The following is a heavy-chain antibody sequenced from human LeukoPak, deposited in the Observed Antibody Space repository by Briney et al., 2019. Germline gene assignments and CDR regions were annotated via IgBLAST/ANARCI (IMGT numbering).Heavy chain of an antibody. CDR3: ARDRRYYYDSSGYYPFDY. D-gene: IGHD3-22*01. CDR2: IYNSGST. J-gene: IGHJ4*02. Sequence: SETLSLTCTVSGGSISSPYWSWIRQPPGKGLEWIGYIYNSGSTSYNPSLKSRVTISVDTSKNQFSLKLSSVTAADTAVYYCARDRRYYYDSSGYYPFDYWGQGTLVTVSS. V-gene: IGHV4-59*11. CDR1: GGSISSPY.